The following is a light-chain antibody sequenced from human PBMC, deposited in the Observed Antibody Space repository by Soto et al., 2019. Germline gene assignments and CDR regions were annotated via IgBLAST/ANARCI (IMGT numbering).Light chain of an antibody. CDR2: TAS. V-gene: IGKV3-20*01. J-gene: IGKJ4*01. Sequence: EIVLTQSPGTLSVSPGEKATLSCRASQSVGRNYLAWYQQKPGQAPRLLIYTASSRATGIPDRFSGMGSATDFTLTISRLEPEDFAVYYCHQYASSPFTFGGGTKVETK. CDR3: HQYASSPFT. CDR1: QSVGRNY.